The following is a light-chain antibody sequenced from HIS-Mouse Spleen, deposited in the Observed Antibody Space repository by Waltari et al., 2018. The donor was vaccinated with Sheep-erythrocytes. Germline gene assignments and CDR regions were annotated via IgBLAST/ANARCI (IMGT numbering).Light chain of an antibody. CDR3: CSYAGSYNHV. Sequence: QSALTQPRAVSGSPGQSVTISCTGTSSEVGAYNYVPWYQQHPGKAPKLMIYDVSKRPSGVPDRFSGSKSGNTASLTISGLQAEDEADYYCCSYAGSYNHVFATGTKVTVL. V-gene: IGLV2-11*01. J-gene: IGLJ1*01. CDR1: SSEVGAYNY. CDR2: DVS.